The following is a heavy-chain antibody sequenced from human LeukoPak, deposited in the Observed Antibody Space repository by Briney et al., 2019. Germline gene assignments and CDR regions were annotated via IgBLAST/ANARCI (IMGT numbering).Heavy chain of an antibody. J-gene: IGHJ4*02. D-gene: IGHD6-19*01. CDR1: GFTFSSYS. Sequence: GGSLRLSCAASGFTFSSYSMNWVRQAPGKGLEWVSYISSSSSTIYYADSVKGRFTISRDNAKNSLYPQMNSLRAEDTAVYYCARFGSSGEFDYWGQGTLVTVSS. CDR2: ISSSSSTI. V-gene: IGHV3-48*01. CDR3: ARFGSSGEFDY.